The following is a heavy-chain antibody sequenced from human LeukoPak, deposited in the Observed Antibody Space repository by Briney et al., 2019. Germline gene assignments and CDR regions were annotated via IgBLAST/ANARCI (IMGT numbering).Heavy chain of an antibody. Sequence: PGGSLRLSCAASGFTFDEYGMSWVRQAPGKGLEWVSGINWHGDSTDYADSVKGRFTISRDNAKNSVYLQMNSLRAEDTAVYYCVTYYFDYWGQGTLVTVSS. CDR1: GFTFDEYG. CDR3: VTYYFDY. J-gene: IGHJ4*02. V-gene: IGHV3-20*04. CDR2: INWHGDST.